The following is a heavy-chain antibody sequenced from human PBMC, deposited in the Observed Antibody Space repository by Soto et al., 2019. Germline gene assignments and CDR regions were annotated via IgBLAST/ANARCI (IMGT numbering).Heavy chain of an antibody. CDR3: ARDPGGRFDS. Sequence: SETLSLTCTVSGGSISNYYWSWIRQPPGGGLEWIGYIYYSGSTNYNPALKSRLTISVGTSRKEFSLRLTSVTAADSAVYYCARDPGGRFDSWGQGTLVTVS. D-gene: IGHD1-26*01. CDR1: GGSISNYY. CDR2: IYYSGST. V-gene: IGHV4-59*01. J-gene: IGHJ4*02.